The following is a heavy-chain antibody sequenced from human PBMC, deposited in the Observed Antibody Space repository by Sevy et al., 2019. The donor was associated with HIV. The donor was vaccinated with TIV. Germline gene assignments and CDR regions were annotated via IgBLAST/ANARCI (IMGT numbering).Heavy chain of an antibody. CDR2: MNPNSGNT. Sequence: ASVKVSCKSSGYTFTTYDINWVRQATGQGLEWMGWMNPNSGNTGYAQKFQGRVTMISNTSISTAYMELSSLRSEDTAVYYCARIDSSGYMGNFDYWGQGTLVTVSS. CDR1: GYTFTTYD. V-gene: IGHV1-8*01. J-gene: IGHJ4*02. D-gene: IGHD3-22*01. CDR3: ARIDSSGYMGNFDY.